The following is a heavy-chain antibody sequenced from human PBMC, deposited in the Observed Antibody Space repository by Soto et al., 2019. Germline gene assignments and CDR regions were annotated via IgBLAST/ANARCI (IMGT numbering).Heavy chain of an antibody. Sequence: GGSLRLSCAASGFTFSSYAMSWVRQAPGKGLEWVSAISGSGGSTYYADSVKGRFTISRDNSKNTLYLQMNSLRAEDTAVYYCAKPPITIFGVAQYYFDYWGQGTLVTVSS. D-gene: IGHD3-3*01. CDR1: GFTFSSYA. J-gene: IGHJ4*02. CDR2: ISGSGGST. CDR3: AKPPITIFGVAQYYFDY. V-gene: IGHV3-23*01.